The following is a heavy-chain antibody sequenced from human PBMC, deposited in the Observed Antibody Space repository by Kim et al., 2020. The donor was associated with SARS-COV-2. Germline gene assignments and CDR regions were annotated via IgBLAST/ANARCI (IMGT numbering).Heavy chain of an antibody. V-gene: IGHV3-11*06. Sequence: VKGRFTSARDNAKNSLYLQMNSLRAEDTAVYYCARDPSWYYYDSSGYFDYWGQGTLVTVSS. J-gene: IGHJ4*02. CDR3: ARDPSWYYYDSSGYFDY. D-gene: IGHD3-22*01.